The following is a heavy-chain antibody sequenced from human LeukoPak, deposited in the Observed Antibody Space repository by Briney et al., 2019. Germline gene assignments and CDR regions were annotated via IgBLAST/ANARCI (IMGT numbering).Heavy chain of an antibody. CDR1: GFTFSSYA. CDR2: ISYDGSNK. Sequence: GGSLRLSCAASGFTFSSYAMHWVRQAPGKGLEWVAVISYDGSNKYYADSVKGRFTISRDNSKNTLYLQMNSLRAEDTAVYYCARGNYFDYWGQGTLVTVSS. CDR3: ARGNYFDY. J-gene: IGHJ4*02. V-gene: IGHV3-30-3*01.